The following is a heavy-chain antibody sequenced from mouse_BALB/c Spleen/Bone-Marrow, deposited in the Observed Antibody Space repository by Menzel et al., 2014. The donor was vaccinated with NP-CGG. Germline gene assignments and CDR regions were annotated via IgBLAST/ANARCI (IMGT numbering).Heavy chain of an antibody. CDR1: GYAFSSYW. CDR2: IYPGDGDT. Sequence: QVHVKQSGAELVRPGSSVKISCKASGYAFSSYWMNWVKQRPGQGLEWIGQIYPGDGDTNYNGKFKGKATLTADKSSSTAYMQHSSLTSEDSAVYFGARGDGNYPFYAMDYWGQGTSVTVSS. J-gene: IGHJ4*01. CDR3: ARGDGNYPFYAMDY. V-gene: IGHV1-80*01. D-gene: IGHD2-1*01.